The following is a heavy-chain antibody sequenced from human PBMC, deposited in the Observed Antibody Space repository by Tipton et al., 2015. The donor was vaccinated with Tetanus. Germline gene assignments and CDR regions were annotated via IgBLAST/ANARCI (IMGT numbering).Heavy chain of an antibody. CDR1: GGSISNANYL. CDR2: IFYDGSA. D-gene: IGHD2-15*01. V-gene: IGHV4-30-4*08. J-gene: IGHJ3*01. Sequence: TLSLTCTVSGGSISNANYLWSWVRQSPGKGLEWIAYIFYDGSAYYNPSLKGRVTMSVDTSKNQFSLRLSSVTAADTAAYYCAREVISADGADGFDLWGLGTMVTVSS. CDR3: AREVISADGADGFDL.